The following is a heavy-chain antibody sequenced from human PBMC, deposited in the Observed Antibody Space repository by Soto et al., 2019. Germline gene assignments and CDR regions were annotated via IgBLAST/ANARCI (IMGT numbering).Heavy chain of an antibody. CDR3: APMGV. J-gene: IGHJ6*01. CDR1: VFTFSIYA. Sequence: PWGALLVSCASSVFTFSIYAMSWVRQAPGKGLEWVSAISGSDNSTYYADSVKGRFTISRDNSKNTLYLQMSSLRADDTAVYYCAPMGVWGQGTTVTVSS. CDR2: ISGSDNST. V-gene: IGHV3-23*01.